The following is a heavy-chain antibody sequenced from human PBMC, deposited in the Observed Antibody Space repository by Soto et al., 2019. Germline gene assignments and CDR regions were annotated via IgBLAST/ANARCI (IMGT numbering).Heavy chain of an antibody. V-gene: IGHV3-23*01. CDR3: AKESGYNYGYDAMDV. CDR2: ISGSGGST. D-gene: IGHD5-18*01. CDR1: GFTFSSYA. Sequence: EVQLLESGGGLVQPGGSLRLSCAASGFTFSSYAMSWVRQAPGKGLEWVSGISGSGGSTYYADSVKGRFTISRDNSKNTLYLQTNSLRAEDTAVYYCAKESGYNYGYDAMDVWGQGTTVNVSS. J-gene: IGHJ6*02.